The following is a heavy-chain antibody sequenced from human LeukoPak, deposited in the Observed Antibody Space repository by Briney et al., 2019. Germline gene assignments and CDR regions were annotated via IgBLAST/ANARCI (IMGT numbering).Heavy chain of an antibody. CDR3: ARDPPGPTHYFDY. V-gene: IGHV3-11*04. CDR1: GFTFSDYY. J-gene: IGHJ4*02. CDR2: ISSSGSTI. Sequence: GGSLRLSCAAFGFTFSDYYMSWIRQAPGKGLEWVSYISSSGSTIYYADSVKGRFTISRDNAKNSLYLQMNSLRAEDTAVYYCARDPPGPTHYFDYWGQGTLVTVSS.